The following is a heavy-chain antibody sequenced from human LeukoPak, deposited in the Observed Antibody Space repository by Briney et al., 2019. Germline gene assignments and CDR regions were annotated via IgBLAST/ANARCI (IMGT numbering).Heavy chain of an antibody. Sequence: GGSLRLSCAASGFIFSSYAMSWVRQAPGKGLEWVSYISSGGTTIYYADSVKGRFTISRDNAKNSLYLQMNSLRVEDTAVYFCAREQLVFDYWGQGTLVTVSS. V-gene: IGHV3-48*03. CDR1: GFIFSSYA. J-gene: IGHJ4*02. CDR3: AREQLVFDY. CDR2: ISSGGTTI. D-gene: IGHD6-6*01.